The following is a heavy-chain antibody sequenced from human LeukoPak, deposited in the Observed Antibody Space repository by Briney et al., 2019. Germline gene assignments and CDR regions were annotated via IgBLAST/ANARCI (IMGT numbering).Heavy chain of an antibody. CDR2: IYSGGST. Sequence: GGSLRLSCAASGFTVSSNYMSWVRQAPGKGLEWVSVIYSGGSTYYADSVKGRFTISRDNSKNTLYLQMNSLRAEDTAVYYCARAITIFGGVRDVYYYYYMDVWGKGTTVTVSS. V-gene: IGHV3-66*02. J-gene: IGHJ6*03. D-gene: IGHD3-3*01. CDR1: GFTVSSNY. CDR3: ARAITIFGGVRDVYYYYYMDV.